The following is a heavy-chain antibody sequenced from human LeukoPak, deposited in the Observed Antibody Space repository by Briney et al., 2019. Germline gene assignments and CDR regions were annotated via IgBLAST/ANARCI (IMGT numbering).Heavy chain of an antibody. J-gene: IGHJ4*02. CDR3: ARVSGIEDFDY. CDR2: IIPILSIT. V-gene: IGHV1-69*04. Sequence: SVRVSCKASGGTFSSYAISWVRQAPGQGLEWMGRIIPILSITNYAQKLQGRVTVTRDTSTSTAYMELRSLRSDDTAVYYCARVSGIEDFDYWGQGTLVTVSS. CDR1: GGTFSSYA. D-gene: IGHD3-10*01.